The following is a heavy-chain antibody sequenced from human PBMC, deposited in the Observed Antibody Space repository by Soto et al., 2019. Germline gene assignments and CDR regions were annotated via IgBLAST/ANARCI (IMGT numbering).Heavy chain of an antibody. Sequence: SETLSLTCGVYGGSIRGYYWSWIRQSPGKGLEWIGDINDNGGTNYNPSLKSRVTTSLDTSKKQVSLMVSSVTAAGTAVYYCARGRYSYETIYYKFYYSALDVWGQGTTVTVS. V-gene: IGHV4-34*01. CDR1: GGSIRGYY. CDR2: INDNGGT. D-gene: IGHD3-10*01. J-gene: IGHJ6*02. CDR3: ARGRYSYETIYYKFYYSALDV.